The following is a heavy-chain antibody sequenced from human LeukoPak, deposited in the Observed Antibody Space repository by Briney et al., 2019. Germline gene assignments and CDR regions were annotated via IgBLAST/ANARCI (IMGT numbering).Heavy chain of an antibody. CDR3: AAPHKTYSSGWYLYYYGMDV. D-gene: IGHD6-19*01. CDR2: FDPEDGET. J-gene: IGHJ6*02. V-gene: IGHV1-24*01. CDR1: GYTLTELS. Sequence: GASVTVSCKVSGYTLTELSMHWVRQAPGKGLEWMGGFDPEDGETIYAQKFQGRVTMTEDTSTDTAYMELSSLRSEDTAVYYCAAPHKTYSSGWYLYYYGMDVWGQGTTVTVSS.